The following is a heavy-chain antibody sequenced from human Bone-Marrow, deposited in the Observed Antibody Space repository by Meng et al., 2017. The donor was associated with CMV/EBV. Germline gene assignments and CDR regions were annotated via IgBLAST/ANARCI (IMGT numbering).Heavy chain of an antibody. CDR2: IYSGGST. CDR1: GFTVSSNY. Sequence: GESLKISCAASGFTVSSNYMSWVRQAPGKGLEWVSVIYSGGSTYYADSVKGRFTISRDNSKNTLYLQMNSLRAEDTAVYYCARDGWLRAWGHWFDPWGQGTLVTVSS. V-gene: IGHV3-53*05. J-gene: IGHJ5*02. CDR3: ARDGWLRAWGHWFDP. D-gene: IGHD5-12*01.